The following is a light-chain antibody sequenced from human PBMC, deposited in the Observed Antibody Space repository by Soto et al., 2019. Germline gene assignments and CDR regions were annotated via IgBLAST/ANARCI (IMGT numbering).Light chain of an antibody. J-gene: IGKJ3*01. V-gene: IGKV1-39*01. CDR3: QQSYTPLFP. CDR2: AAS. CDR1: QSISNY. Sequence: DIQMTQSPSSLSASVGDRVTITCRASQSISNYLNWYQQKPGKAPKLLIYAASSSQSGVPSRFSGSGSGTDFTLTISSLQPEVFATYSCQQSYTPLFPFGPGTNVDI.